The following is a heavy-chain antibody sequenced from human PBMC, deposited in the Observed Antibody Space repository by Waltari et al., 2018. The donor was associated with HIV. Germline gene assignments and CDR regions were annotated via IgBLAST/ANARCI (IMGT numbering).Heavy chain of an antibody. D-gene: IGHD2-2*02. CDR1: GESLSGFY. J-gene: IGHJ4*02. CDR2: INHSGST. CDR3: ARGPYGYCSSTSCYRGVDY. Sequence: QAQLQQWGAGLLKPSETLSLTCPVYGESLSGFYWIWIRQPPGKGLEWIGEINHSGSTNYNPSLKSRVTISVDTSKNQFSLKLSSVTAADTAVYYCARGPYGYCSSTSCYRGVDYWGQGTLVTVSS. V-gene: IGHV4-34*01.